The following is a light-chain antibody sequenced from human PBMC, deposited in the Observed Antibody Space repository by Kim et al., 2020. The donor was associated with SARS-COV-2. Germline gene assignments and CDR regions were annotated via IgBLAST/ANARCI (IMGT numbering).Light chain of an antibody. CDR1: RGISNW. CDR2: AAS. Sequence: DVQMTQSPSSLSASVGDRVTITCRASRGISNWVAWYQQKPGKAPKFLIFAASNLQSGVPPRFSGGGSGTDFSLTINGLQPEDFATYFCQQYDSNPSTFGQGTRVEIK. CDR3: QQYDSNPST. V-gene: IGKV1D-16*01. J-gene: IGKJ5*01.